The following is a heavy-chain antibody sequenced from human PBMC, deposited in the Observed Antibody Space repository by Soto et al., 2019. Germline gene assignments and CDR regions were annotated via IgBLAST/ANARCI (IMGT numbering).Heavy chain of an antibody. J-gene: IGHJ3*02. D-gene: IGHD2-2*01. CDR1: GFTFSSYA. CDR3: AKALPEDCSSTSCYDAFDI. Sequence: GSLRLSCAASGFTFSSYAMSWVRQAPGKGLEWVSAISGSGGSTYYADSVKGRFTISRDNSKNTLYLQMNSLRAEDTAVYYCAKALPEDCSSTSCYDAFDIWGQGTMVTVSS. CDR2: ISGSGGST. V-gene: IGHV3-23*01.